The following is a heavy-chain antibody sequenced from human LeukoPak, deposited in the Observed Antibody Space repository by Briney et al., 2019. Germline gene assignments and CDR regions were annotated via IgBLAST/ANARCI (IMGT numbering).Heavy chain of an antibody. CDR1: GFSISSGHY. Sequence: NPSETLSLTCTVSGFSISSGHYWGWVRQPPGAGLEWIGSVYQSGTTYYNPSLKGRVTTSVDMSKNQFSLRLRPVTAADTAVYYCARIFIRNGYSSYFDCWGQGTLVTVSS. CDR2: VYQSGTT. CDR3: ARIFIRNGYSSYFDC. J-gene: IGHJ4*02. D-gene: IGHD5-18*01. V-gene: IGHV4-38-2*02.